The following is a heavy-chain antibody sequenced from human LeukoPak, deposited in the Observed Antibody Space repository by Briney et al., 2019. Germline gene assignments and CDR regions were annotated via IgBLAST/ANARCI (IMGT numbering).Heavy chain of an antibody. J-gene: IGHJ1*01. CDR2: IYRFGNT. Sequence: PSETLSLTCTVSGDSISSDYWSWIRQPPGKGLEWIGYIYRFGNTDYNPSLMRRVTISLDTSKKQLSLNLTSVTAAYTAVYYCAGRGQRYFRDWGQGTLVTVSS. V-gene: IGHV4-4*08. CDR3: AGRGQRYFRD. CDR1: GDSISSDY.